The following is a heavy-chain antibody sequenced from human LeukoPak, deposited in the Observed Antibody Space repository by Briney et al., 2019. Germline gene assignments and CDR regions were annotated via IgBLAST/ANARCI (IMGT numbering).Heavy chain of an antibody. D-gene: IGHD1-26*01. V-gene: IGHV3-43*02. CDR3: TKDIERWENSPHFDN. J-gene: IGHJ4*02. CDR2: ISGDGGNT. Sequence: GGSLRLSCAASGFTFDDYAMRWVRQAPGTGLEWVSLISGDGGNTYYADSVKGRFTISRDNTKNSLYLHMNSLRTEDTAFYFCTKDIERWENSPHFDNWGQGTLVTVSS. CDR1: GFTFDDYA.